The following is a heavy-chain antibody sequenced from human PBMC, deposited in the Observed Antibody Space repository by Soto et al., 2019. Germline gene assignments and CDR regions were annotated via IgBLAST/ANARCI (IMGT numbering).Heavy chain of an antibody. D-gene: IGHD3-22*01. CDR3: ARAWDYYDSSGYFDY. J-gene: IGHJ4*02. V-gene: IGHV3-30-3*01. CDR1: GFTFSSYA. CDR2: ISYDGSNK. Sequence: GGSLRLSCAASGFTFSSYAMHWVRQAPGKGLEWVAVISYDGSNKYYADSVKGRFTISRDNSKNTLYLQMNSLRAEDTTVYYCARAWDYYDSSGYFDYWGQGTLVTVSS.